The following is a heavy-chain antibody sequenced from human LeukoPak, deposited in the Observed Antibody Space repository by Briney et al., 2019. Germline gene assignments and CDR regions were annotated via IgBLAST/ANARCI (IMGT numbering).Heavy chain of an antibody. CDR2: IYYSGST. CDR3: ARDSSGYYDN. D-gene: IGHD3-22*01. Sequence: PSETLSLTCTVSGGSIRGYYWTWIRQPPGKGLEWIGYIYYSGSTYYNPSLKSRVTISVDTSKNQFSLKLSSVTAADTAVYYCARDSSGYYDNWGQGTLVTVSS. V-gene: IGHV4-30-4*08. J-gene: IGHJ4*02. CDR1: GGSIRGYY.